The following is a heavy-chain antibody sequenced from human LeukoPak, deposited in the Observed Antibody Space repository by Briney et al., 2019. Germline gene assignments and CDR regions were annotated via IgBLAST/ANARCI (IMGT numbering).Heavy chain of an antibody. CDR2: ISYDGSNK. Sequence: GRSLRLSCAASGFTFSSYGMHWVRQAPGKGLEWVAVISYDGSNKYYADSVKGRFTISRDNSKNTLYLQMNSLRAEDTAVYYCAKRGYDSSGYYYFDYWGQGTLVIVSS. CDR3: AKRGYDSSGYYYFDY. D-gene: IGHD3-22*01. J-gene: IGHJ4*02. V-gene: IGHV3-30*18. CDR1: GFTFSSYG.